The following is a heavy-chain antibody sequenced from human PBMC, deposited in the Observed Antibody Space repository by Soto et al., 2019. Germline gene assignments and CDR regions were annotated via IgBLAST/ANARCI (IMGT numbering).Heavy chain of an antibody. CDR2: INAGNGNT. D-gene: IGHD5-18*01. CDR3: ARVQLWAADY. Sequence: QVQLVQSGAEVKKPGASVKVSCKASGYTFTSYAMHWVRQAPGQRLEWMGWINAGNGNTKYSQKFQGRVTITRDTSASTAYMERSSLRSEDTAVYYCARVQLWAADYWGQGTLFTVSS. J-gene: IGHJ4*02. CDR1: GYTFTSYA. V-gene: IGHV1-3*01.